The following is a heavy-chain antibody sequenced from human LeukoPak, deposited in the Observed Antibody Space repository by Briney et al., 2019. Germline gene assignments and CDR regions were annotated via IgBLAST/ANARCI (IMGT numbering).Heavy chain of an antibody. CDR1: GFTFSRHT. D-gene: IGHD3-10*01. CDR2: ISSTGSYI. Sequence: GGSLRLSCAASGFTFSRHTMNWIRQAPGKGLEWVSSISSTGSYIYYAESLKGRFTVSRDNAKNYVYLQMNSLTAEDTAVYYCASGPIGPRIVDYWGQGTLVTVSS. J-gene: IGHJ4*02. CDR3: ASGPIGPRIVDY. V-gene: IGHV3-21*01.